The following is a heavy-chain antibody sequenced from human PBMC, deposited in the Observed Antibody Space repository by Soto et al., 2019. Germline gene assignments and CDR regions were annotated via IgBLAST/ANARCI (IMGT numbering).Heavy chain of an antibody. V-gene: IGHV1-24*01. CDR2: FDPEDGET. J-gene: IGHJ5*02. CDR1: GHSLTDELS. CDR3: ATEGYYDRSGDSWFDP. D-gene: IGHD3-22*01. Sequence: ASVKVSCKVSGHSLTDELSIHCVRQAPGKGLEWMGGFDPEDGETIYAQKFQGRVTMTEDTSTDTAYMELSSLRSEDTAVYYCATEGYYDRSGDSWFDPWGQGTLVTVSS.